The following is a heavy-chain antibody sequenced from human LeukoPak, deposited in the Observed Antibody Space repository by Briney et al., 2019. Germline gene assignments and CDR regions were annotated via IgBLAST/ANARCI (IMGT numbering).Heavy chain of an antibody. Sequence: GESLKISCKGSGYSFTSYWIGWVRQMPGKGLECMGIIYPGDSDTRYSPSFQGQVTISADKSISTAYLQWSSLKASDTAMYYCARGPIPAATYNWFDPWGQGTLVTVSS. V-gene: IGHV5-51*01. J-gene: IGHJ5*02. D-gene: IGHD2-2*01. CDR3: ARGPIPAATYNWFDP. CDR1: GYSFTSYW. CDR2: IYPGDSDT.